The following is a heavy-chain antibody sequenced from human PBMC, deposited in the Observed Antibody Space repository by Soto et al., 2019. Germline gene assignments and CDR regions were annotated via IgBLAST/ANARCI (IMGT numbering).Heavy chain of an antibody. CDR1: GASITSTTSF. J-gene: IGHJ4*02. V-gene: IGHV4-39*01. CDR2: IYNSDKT. Sequence: SETLSLTCCLPGASITSTTSFWACSRQPPGKGREWGGSIYNSDKTHYNPSLKSRTTIAVDRSRNQFSLQVSSVTAADTAVYYCAKNLPRTGRFDYWGQGTVVTVSS. CDR3: AKNLPRTGRFDY.